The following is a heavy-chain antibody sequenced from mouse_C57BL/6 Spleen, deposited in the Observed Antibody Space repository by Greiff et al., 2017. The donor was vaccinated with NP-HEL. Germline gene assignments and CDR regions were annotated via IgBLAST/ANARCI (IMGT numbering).Heavy chain of an antibody. D-gene: IGHD2-4*01. J-gene: IGHJ3*01. CDR3: ARFFYYDHDGFAY. V-gene: IGHV3-6*01. CDR1: GYSITSGYY. Sequence: EVKLQESGPGLVKPSQSLSLTCSVTGYSITSGYYWNWIRQFPGNKLEWMGYISYDGSNNYNPSLKNRISITRDTSKNQFFLKLNSVTTEDTATYYCARFFYYDHDGFAYWGQGTLVTVSA. CDR2: ISYDGSN.